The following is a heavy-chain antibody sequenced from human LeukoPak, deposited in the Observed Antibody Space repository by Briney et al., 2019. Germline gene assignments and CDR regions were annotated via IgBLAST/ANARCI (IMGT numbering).Heavy chain of an antibody. Sequence: SETLSLTCTVSGFSINNSPYYWGWIRQPPGKGLRWIGTIYYSGSTYYNPSLKSRVTISVDTSKNHFSLKLSSVTAADTAVYYCARDRWELWDNWFDPWGQGTLVTVSS. CDR3: ARDRWELWDNWFDP. CDR2: IYYSGST. D-gene: IGHD1-26*01. J-gene: IGHJ5*02. CDR1: GFSINNSPYY. V-gene: IGHV4-39*07.